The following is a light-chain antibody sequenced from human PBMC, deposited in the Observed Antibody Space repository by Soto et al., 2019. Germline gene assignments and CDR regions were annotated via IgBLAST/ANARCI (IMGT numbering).Light chain of an antibody. V-gene: IGLV2-14*01. CDR2: EVT. J-gene: IGLJ1*01. CDR3: ASYTSSRTLV. Sequence: QSVLTQPASVSGSLGQSITFSCTGTSSDVGGHSYVSWYQQRPGKAPRLMIYEVTKRPSGISNRFSASKSGNTASLTISGLQAEDEADYYCASYTSSRTLVFGTGTKVTVL. CDR1: SSDVGGHSY.